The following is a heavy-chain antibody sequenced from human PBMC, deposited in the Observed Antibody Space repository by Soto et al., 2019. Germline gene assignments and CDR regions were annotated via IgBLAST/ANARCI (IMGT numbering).Heavy chain of an antibody. D-gene: IGHD3-10*01. Sequence: LALTCTVSGGSISSSRYYWGWIRQPPGKGLEWIGSIYYSGSTYYNPSLKSRVTISVDTSKNQFSLKLSSVTAADTAVYYCASLVRGGHYGMDVWGQGTTVTVSS. J-gene: IGHJ6*02. CDR2: IYYSGST. V-gene: IGHV4-39*01. CDR1: GGSISSSRYY. CDR3: ASLVRGGHYGMDV.